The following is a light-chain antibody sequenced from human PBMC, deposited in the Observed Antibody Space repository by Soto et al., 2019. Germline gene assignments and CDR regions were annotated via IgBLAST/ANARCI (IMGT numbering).Light chain of an antibody. V-gene: IGKV3-20*01. CDR1: QSVSSSY. J-gene: IGKJ4*01. CDR2: GAS. Sequence: IVFTQSPGTLSLSPEERATLSCRASQSVSSSYLAWYQQKPGQAPRLLIYGASSRATGIPDRFSGSGSGTDFTLTISRLEPEDFAVCYCQQYGISPLTFGGGTMVDI. CDR3: QQYGISPLT.